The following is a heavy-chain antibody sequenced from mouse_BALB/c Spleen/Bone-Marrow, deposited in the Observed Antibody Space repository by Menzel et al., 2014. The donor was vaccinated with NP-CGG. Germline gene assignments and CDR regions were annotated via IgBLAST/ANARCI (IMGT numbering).Heavy chain of an antibody. CDR3: TRDNWDY. Sequence: QVQLQQSGAELVRPGASVKLSCKASGYTFTSYWINWVKQRPGQGLEWIGNIFPSETYTNYNQKFKDKATLTVDKSSSTAYMQLSSPTSEDSAVYYCTRDNWDYWGQGTILTASS. CDR2: IFPSETYT. J-gene: IGHJ2*01. V-gene: IGHV1-69*02. D-gene: IGHD4-1*01. CDR1: GYTFTSYW.